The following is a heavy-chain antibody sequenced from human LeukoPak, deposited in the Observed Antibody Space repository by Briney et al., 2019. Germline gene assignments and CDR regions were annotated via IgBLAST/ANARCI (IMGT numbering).Heavy chain of an antibody. CDR3: AREFGDSSGWYPTFDY. D-gene: IGHD6-19*01. V-gene: IGHV4-39*07. CDR1: GGSMSSENEY. CDR2: INHSGNI. Sequence: PSETLSLTCSVSGGSMSSENEYWGWIRQPPGKGLEWIGEINHSGNINYNPSLKSRVTISLDTSKNQFSLKLSSVTAADTAVYYCAREFGDSSGWYPTFDYWGQGTLVTVSS. J-gene: IGHJ4*02.